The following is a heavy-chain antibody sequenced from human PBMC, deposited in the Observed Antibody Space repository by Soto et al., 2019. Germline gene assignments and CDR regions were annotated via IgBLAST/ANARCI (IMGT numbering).Heavy chain of an antibody. Sequence: QVQLVQSGAEVKKPGASVKVSCKASGYTFTSYDINWVRQATGQGLEWMGWMNPNSGNTGYAQKFQGRVTMTRNTSISTAYMELSSLRSEDTVVYYCAREDSGYAGFWFDPWGQGTLVTVSS. D-gene: IGHD5-12*01. CDR1: GYTFTSYD. CDR2: MNPNSGNT. J-gene: IGHJ5*02. V-gene: IGHV1-8*01. CDR3: AREDSGYAGFWFDP.